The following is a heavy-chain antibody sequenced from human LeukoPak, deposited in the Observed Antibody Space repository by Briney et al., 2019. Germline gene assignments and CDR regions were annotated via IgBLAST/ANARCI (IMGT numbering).Heavy chain of an antibody. D-gene: IGHD3-22*01. J-gene: IGHJ4*02. CDR3: AKDRRYYDSSGYC. Sequence: GGSLRLSCAASGFTFSSYAMSWVRQAPGKGLEWVSAISGSGGSTYYADSVKGRFTISRDNSRNTLYLQMNSLRAEDTAVYYCAKDRRYYDSSGYCWGQGTLVTVSS. CDR1: GFTFSSYA. CDR2: ISGSGGST. V-gene: IGHV3-23*01.